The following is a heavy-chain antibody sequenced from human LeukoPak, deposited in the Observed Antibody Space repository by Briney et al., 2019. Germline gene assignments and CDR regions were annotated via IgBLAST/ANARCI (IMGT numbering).Heavy chain of an antibody. D-gene: IGHD1-26*01. J-gene: IGHJ5*02. CDR2: ISTSGGTI. V-gene: IGHV3-11*04. Sequence: PGGSLRLSCAASRFSFSDYYMSWIRQSPGKGLEWVSYISTSGGTIYYADSVKGRFTISRDNAKNSLYLQMNSLRAEDTAVYYCARDHVGWFDPWGQGILVTVSS. CDR1: RFSFSDYY. CDR3: ARDHVGWFDP.